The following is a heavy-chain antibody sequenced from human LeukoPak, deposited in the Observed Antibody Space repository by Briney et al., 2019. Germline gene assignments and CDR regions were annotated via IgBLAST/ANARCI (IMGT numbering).Heavy chain of an antibody. CDR3: ATPLAYGNSYYYYGMDV. D-gene: IGHD4-23*01. J-gene: IGHJ6*02. CDR1: GYTLTELS. Sequence: ASVKVSCKVSGYTLTELSMHWVRQAPGKGLEWTGGFDPEDGETIYAQKFQGRVTMTEDTSTDTAYMELSSLRSEDTAVYYCATPLAYGNSYYYYGMDVWGQGTTVTVSS. CDR2: FDPEDGET. V-gene: IGHV1-24*01.